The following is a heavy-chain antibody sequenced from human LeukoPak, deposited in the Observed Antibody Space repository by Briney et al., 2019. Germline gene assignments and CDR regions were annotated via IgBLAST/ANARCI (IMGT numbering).Heavy chain of an antibody. D-gene: IGHD6-19*01. Sequence: SGPTLVNPTQTLTPTCTFSGFSFSTSEMRMSWIRQPPGKALEWLARIDWDDDKFYSTSLRTRLTISKDTSKNQVVLTMTNMDPLDTATYYCARIGDSSGWYFDYWGQGTLVTVSS. CDR1: GFSFSTSEMR. J-gene: IGHJ4*02. CDR2: IDWDDDK. CDR3: ARIGDSSGWYFDY. V-gene: IGHV2-70*04.